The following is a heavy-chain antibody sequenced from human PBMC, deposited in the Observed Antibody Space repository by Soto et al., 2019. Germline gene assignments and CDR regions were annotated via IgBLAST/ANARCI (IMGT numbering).Heavy chain of an antibody. D-gene: IGHD1-1*01. J-gene: IGHJ6*02. V-gene: IGHV1-69*12. CDR2: IIPIFRTP. CDR1: GDTFSSFA. CDR3: ARYKAREQLGGNDYYALDV. Sequence: QVHLVQSGAEVKKPGSSVKVSCKAAGDTFSSFAISWVRQAPGQWLEWMGGIIPIFRTPKYGQKFQGRVAITADEPTSTAYMELRSPRSEDTAVYYCARYKAREQLGGNDYYALDVWGQGTTVIVSS.